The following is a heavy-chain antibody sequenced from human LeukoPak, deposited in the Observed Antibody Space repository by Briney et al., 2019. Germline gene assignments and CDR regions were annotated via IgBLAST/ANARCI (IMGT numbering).Heavy chain of an antibody. V-gene: IGHV3-30*02. CDR1: GFTFRSNG. CDR3: ARDLAWGAFDY. J-gene: IGHJ4*02. CDR2: IRNDGGNH. D-gene: IGHD7-27*01. Sequence: GGSLRLSCAASGFTFRSNGIHWVRQTPGKGLQWVAFIRNDGGNHYYADSVKGRFTISRDDSKNTLSLQMNSLRVEDTATYYCARDLAWGAFDYWGQGTLVTVSS.